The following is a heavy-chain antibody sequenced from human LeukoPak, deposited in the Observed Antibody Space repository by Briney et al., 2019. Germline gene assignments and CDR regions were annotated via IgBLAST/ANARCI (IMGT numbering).Heavy chain of an antibody. CDR1: GFTFSSYW. V-gene: IGHV3-7*01. CDR3: ARDVISLSPVY. CDR2: IKQDGSEK. J-gene: IGHJ4*02. D-gene: IGHD2-21*01. Sequence: GGSLRLSCAASGFTFSSYWMSWVRQAPGKGLEWVANIKQDGSEKYYVDSVKGRFTISRDNAKNSRYLQMNSLRAEDTAGYYCARDVISLSPVYCGQGALCTVSS.